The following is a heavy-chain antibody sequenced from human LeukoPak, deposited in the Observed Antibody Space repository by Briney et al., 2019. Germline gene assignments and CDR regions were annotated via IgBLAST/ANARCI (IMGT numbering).Heavy chain of an antibody. CDR1: GFTFSSYG. Sequence: GGSLRLSCAASGFTFSSYGMHWVRQAPGKGLEWVAVIWYDGSNEYYADSVKGRFTISRDNSRNTVYLQTNSLRAEDTAMYYCAGNFDMWGPGTMVIVSS. CDR3: AGNFDM. V-gene: IGHV3-33*01. CDR2: IWYDGSNE. J-gene: IGHJ3*02.